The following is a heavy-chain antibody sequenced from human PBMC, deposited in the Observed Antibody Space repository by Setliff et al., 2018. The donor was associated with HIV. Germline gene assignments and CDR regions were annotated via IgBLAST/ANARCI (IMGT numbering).Heavy chain of an antibody. Sequence: SSYAISWVRQAPGQGLEWMGGIIPIFGTANYAQKFQGRVTITTDESTSTAYMELSSLRSEDTAVYYCARKGGSSGYYSLIGDAFDIWGQGTMVTVSS. CDR3: ARKGGSSGYYSLIGDAFDI. CDR2: IIPIFGTA. CDR1: SSYA. J-gene: IGHJ3*02. D-gene: IGHD3-22*01. V-gene: IGHV1-69*05.